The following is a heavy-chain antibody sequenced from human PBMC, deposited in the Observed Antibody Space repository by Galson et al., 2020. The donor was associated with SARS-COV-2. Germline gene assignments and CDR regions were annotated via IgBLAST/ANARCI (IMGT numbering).Heavy chain of an antibody. J-gene: IGHJ4*02. CDR2: IDWDDDK. V-gene: IGHV2-70*01. CDR1: GFSLSTSGMC. Sequence: SGPTLVQPTPTLTLTCTFSGFSLSTSGMCVSWIRQPPGKALEWLALIDWDDDKYYSTSLKTRLTISKDTSKNQVVLTMTNMDPVDTATYYCARSTPYYDILTGYAGRTPYYFDYWGQGTLVTVSS. CDR3: ARSTPYYDILTGYAGRTPYYFDY. D-gene: IGHD3-9*01.